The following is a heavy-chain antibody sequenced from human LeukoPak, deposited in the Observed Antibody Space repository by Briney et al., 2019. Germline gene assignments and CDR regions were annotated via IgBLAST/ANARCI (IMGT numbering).Heavy chain of an antibody. CDR3: AKTGVGSYSSSWYDY. Sequence: GGSLRLSCAASGFTFSSYAMSWVRQAPGKGLEWVSAISGSGGSTYYADSVKGRFTISRDNSKNTLYLQMNSLRAEDTAVYYCAKTGVGSYSSSWYDYWGQGTLVTVSS. CDR2: ISGSGGST. CDR1: GFTFSSYA. V-gene: IGHV3-23*01. D-gene: IGHD6-13*01. J-gene: IGHJ4*02.